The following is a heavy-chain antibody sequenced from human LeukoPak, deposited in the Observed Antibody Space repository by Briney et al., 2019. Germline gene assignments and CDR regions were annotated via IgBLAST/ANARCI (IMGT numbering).Heavy chain of an antibody. V-gene: IGHV1-2*02. D-gene: IGHD3-22*01. CDR2: INPNSGGT. Sequence: ASVKVSCKASGYTFTGYYMHWVRQAPGQGLEWMGWINPNSGGTNYAQKFQGRVTMTRDTSISTAYMELSRLRSDDTAVFYCARVRQSGFYESRVYEFDYWGQGTLVTVSS. CDR1: GYTFTGYY. CDR3: ARVRQSGFYESRVYEFDY. J-gene: IGHJ4*02.